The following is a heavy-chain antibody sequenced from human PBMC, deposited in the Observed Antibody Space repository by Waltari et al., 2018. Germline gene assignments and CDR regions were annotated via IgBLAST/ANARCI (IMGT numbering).Heavy chain of an antibody. CDR2: ISWDGGST. CDR3: AKDKVAVAGTQGALDY. CDR1: GFTFDDYA. D-gene: IGHD6-19*01. Sequence: EVQLVESGGVVVQPGGSLRLSCAASGFTFDDYAMHRVRQAPGKGLEWVSLISWDGGSTYYADSVKGRFTISRDNSKISLYLQMNSLRAEDTALYYCAKDKVAVAGTQGALDYWGQGTLVTVSS. J-gene: IGHJ4*02. V-gene: IGHV3-43D*04.